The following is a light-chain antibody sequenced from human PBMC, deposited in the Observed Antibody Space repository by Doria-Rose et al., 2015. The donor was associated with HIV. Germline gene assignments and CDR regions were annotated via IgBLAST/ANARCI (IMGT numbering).Light chain of an antibody. CDR2: WAS. CDR1: QSLLYTSKNY. J-gene: IGKJ3*01. V-gene: IGKV4-1*01. CDR3: QQYYDTPS. Sequence: TQSPESLGMSLGERATFNCKSNQSLLYTSKNYLAWYQQKPGQHAQLLIYWASTRQSGLSARFSGSGSGTYFTLTISSLETEDVAVYYCQQYYDTPSFGPGTTVDIK.